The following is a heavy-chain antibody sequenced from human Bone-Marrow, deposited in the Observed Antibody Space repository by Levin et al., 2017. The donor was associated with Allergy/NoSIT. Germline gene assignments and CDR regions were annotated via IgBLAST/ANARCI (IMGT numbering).Heavy chain of an antibody. CDR3: ARGAGYATRWYDWIDP. J-gene: IGHJ5*02. CDR2: MNPNSGNT. V-gene: IGHV1-8*01. D-gene: IGHD6-13*01. Sequence: GESLKISCKTSGYDLPNYDIHWVRQATGQGLEWMGWMNPNSGNTGFAQKFQGRITMTRDTSISTSYMELSSLRSEDTAVYYCARGAGYATRWYDWIDPWGQGALVIVSS. CDR1: GYDLPNYD.